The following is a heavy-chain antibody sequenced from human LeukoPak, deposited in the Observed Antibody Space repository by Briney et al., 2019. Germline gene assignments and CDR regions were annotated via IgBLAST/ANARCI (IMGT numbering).Heavy chain of an antibody. CDR3: ARPHMTTQTWYYFDY. CDR1: GYSFTSYW. V-gene: IGHV5-51*01. D-gene: IGHD4-11*01. J-gene: IGHJ4*02. CDR2: IYPGDSDT. Sequence: GESLKISCKGSGYSFTSYWIGWVRQMPGKGLEWMGIIYPGDSDTRYSPSFQGQVTISADKSISTAYLQWSSLKASDTAMYYCARPHMTTQTWYYFDYWGQGTLVTVSS.